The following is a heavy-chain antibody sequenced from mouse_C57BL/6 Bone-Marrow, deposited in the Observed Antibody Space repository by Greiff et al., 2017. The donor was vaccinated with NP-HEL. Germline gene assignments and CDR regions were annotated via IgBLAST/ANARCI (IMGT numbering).Heavy chain of an antibody. V-gene: IGHV1-64*01. CDR3: ARIYYGNYGFAY. CDR2: IHPNSGST. J-gene: IGHJ3*01. D-gene: IGHD2-1*01. Sequence: QVQLQQPGAELVKPGASVKLSCKASGYTFTSYWMHWVRQRPGQGLEWTGMIHPNSGSTNYNEKFKSKATLTVDKSSSTAYMQLSSLTSEDSAVYYCARIYYGNYGFAYWGQGTLVTVSA. CDR1: GYTFTSYW.